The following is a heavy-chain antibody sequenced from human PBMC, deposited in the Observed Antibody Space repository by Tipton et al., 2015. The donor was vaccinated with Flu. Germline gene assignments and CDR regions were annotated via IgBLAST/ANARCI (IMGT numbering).Heavy chain of an antibody. CDR3: ARDPTTGVLVSTRVGYFDY. J-gene: IGHJ4*02. CDR1: GGSISSSSYY. V-gene: IGHV4-39*07. D-gene: IGHD4-23*01. CDR2: IYYSGST. Sequence: TLSLTCTVSGGSISSSSYYWGWIRQPPGKGLEWIGSIYYSGSTYYNSSLKSRVTISVDTSKNQFSLKLSSVTAADTAVYYCARDPTTGVLVSTRVGYFDYWGQGTLVTVSS.